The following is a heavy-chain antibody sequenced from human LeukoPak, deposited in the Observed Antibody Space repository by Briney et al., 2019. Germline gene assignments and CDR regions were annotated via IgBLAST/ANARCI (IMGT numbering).Heavy chain of an antibody. D-gene: IGHD1/OR15-1a*01. Sequence: SETLSLTCTVSGGSISSYYWSWIRQPPGKGLEWIGYIYYSGSTNYNPSLKSRVTISVDTSKNQFSLKLSSVTAADTAVYYCARDSASPREHDAFDIWGQGTMVTVSS. CDR3: ARDSASPREHDAFDI. CDR2: IYYSGST. J-gene: IGHJ3*02. CDR1: GGSISSYY. V-gene: IGHV4-59*01.